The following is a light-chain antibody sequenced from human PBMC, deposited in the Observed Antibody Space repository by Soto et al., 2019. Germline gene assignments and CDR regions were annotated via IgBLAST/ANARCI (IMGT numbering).Light chain of an antibody. CDR1: QSIRNF. CDR3: QQRSNWPPIT. Sequence: DIVLTQSPATLSLSPGERATLSCRASQSIRNFLAWYQQKPGQAPRLLIYDASNRASGIPPRFSGSGSGTDFTLTISSLEPEDAAVYYCQQRSNWPPITFGQGTRLEIK. V-gene: IGKV3-11*01. J-gene: IGKJ5*01. CDR2: DAS.